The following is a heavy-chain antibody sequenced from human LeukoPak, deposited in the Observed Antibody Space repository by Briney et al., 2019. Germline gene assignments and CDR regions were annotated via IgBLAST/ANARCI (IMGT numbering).Heavy chain of an antibody. Sequence: GASVKVSCKASGYTFTSYGISWVRQAPGQGLEWMGWISAYNGNTNYAQKFQGRVTMTRDTSTSTVYMELSSLRSEDTAVYYCARVSSGSGSYDLDYWGQGTLVTVSS. D-gene: IGHD3-10*01. J-gene: IGHJ4*02. V-gene: IGHV1-18*01. CDR3: ARVSSGSGSYDLDY. CDR2: ISAYNGNT. CDR1: GYTFTSYG.